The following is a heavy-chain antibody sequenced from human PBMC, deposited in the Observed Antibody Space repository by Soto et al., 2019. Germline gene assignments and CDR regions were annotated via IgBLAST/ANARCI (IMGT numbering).Heavy chain of an antibody. D-gene: IGHD2-2*01. CDR3: ARLVVPAANWFDP. V-gene: IGHV1-69*13. Sequence: GDSVKVSCKASAGTFSSYAISWVRQAPGQGLEWMGGIIPIFGTANYAQKFQGRVTITADESTSTAYMELSSLRSEDTAVYYCARLVVPAANWFDPWGQGTLVTVSS. CDR2: IIPIFGTA. CDR1: AGTFSSYA. J-gene: IGHJ5*02.